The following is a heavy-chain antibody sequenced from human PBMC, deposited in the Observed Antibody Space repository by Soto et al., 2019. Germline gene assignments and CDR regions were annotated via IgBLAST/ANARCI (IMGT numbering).Heavy chain of an antibody. CDR2: LWSDGSNK. V-gene: IGHV3-33*01. D-gene: IGHD3-9*01. CDR3: ASEDILTGYYADYYGMDV. J-gene: IGHJ6*02. Sequence: QVQLVESGGGVVQPGRSLRLSCAASGFTFSSYGMHWVRQAPGKGLEWVAVLWSDGSNKYYADSVKGRFNISRDNYKNTLYLQMNSRRAEDTAVYYCASEDILTGYYADYYGMDVWGQGTTVTVSS. CDR1: GFTFSSYG.